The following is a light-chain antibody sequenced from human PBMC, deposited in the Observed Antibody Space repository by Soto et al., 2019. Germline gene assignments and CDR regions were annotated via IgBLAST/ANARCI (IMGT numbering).Light chain of an antibody. V-gene: IGKV3-20*01. CDR3: QQYADSPLT. Sequence: ETVLTQSPGTVSLSPGESATLSCRASQSVAKSYLAWFQHKPGQAPRLLIYDASSRATGIPDRFSGSGSGTDFNLTVSRLEPEDFAVYYCQQYADSPLTFGGGTKVEIK. J-gene: IGKJ4*01. CDR2: DAS. CDR1: QSVAKSY.